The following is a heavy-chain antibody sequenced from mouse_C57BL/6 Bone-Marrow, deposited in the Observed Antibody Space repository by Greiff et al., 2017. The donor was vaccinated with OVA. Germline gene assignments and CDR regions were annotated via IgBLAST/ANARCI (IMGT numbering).Heavy chain of an antibody. J-gene: IGHJ1*03. D-gene: IGHD1-1*01. Sequence: EVMLVESGGGLVQPGGSLSLSCAASGFTFTDYYMSWVRQPPGKALEWLGFIRNKANGYTTEYSASVKGRFTISRDNSQSILYLQMNARRAEDSATYYCERENTTVVARYFDVWGTGTTVTVSS. V-gene: IGHV7-3*01. CDR3: ERENTTVVARYFDV. CDR1: GFTFTDYY. CDR2: IRNKANGYTT.